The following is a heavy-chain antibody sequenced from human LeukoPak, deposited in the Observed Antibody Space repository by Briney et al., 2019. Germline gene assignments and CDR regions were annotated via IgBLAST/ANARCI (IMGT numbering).Heavy chain of an antibody. V-gene: IGHV3-23*01. CDR1: GFTFSSYA. CDR3: ATMHYYALDV. CDR2: ISDSGGST. Sequence: GGSLRLSCAASGFTFSSYAMSWVRQAPGKGLEWVSGISDSGGSTYYADSVKGRFTISRDNAKNSLYLQMNSLRAEDTAVYFCATMHYYALDVWGQGTTVTVSS. J-gene: IGHJ6*02.